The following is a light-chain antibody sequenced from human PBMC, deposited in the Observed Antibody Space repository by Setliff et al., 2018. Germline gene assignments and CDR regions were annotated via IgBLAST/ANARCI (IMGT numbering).Light chain of an antibody. J-gene: IGLJ1*01. CDR2: DDG. V-gene: IGLV3-21*02. CDR1: NIGSKS. CDR3: QVWDSSSDPLYV. Sequence: SYELTQPPSLSVAPGGTARITCRGNNIGSKSVHWYQQKPGQAPVLVVFDDGDRPSGIPERLSGSNSGDTATLTITRVEAGDEADYYCQVWDSSSDPLYVFGTGTKGTVL.